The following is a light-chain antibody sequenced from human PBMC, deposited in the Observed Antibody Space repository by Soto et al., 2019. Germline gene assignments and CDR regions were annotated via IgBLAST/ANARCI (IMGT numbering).Light chain of an antibody. V-gene: IGKV4-1*01. CDR3: QQYYSTPIT. Sequence: SVLTQSPDSLASSPPYASSITCNSSHTILYSSNNKNYLAWYHQQKGETPKLLLFWASSRESGVPARFSGSGSGTDFTLTISSLQAEDVAVYYCQQYYSTPITFGQGTRLEIK. J-gene: IGKJ5*01. CDR2: WAS. CDR1: HTILYSSNNKNY.